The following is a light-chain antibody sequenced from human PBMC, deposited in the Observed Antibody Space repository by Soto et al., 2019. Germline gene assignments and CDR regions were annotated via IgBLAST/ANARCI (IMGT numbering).Light chain of an antibody. CDR1: QSVSSN. Sequence: EIVMTQSPATLSVSPGERATLSCRASQSVSSNLAWYQQKPGQAPRLLIYGESTRATGIPARFSGSGSGTEFTLTISSRQSEDFAVYYCQQYNNWPRVAFGQGTKVEIK. CDR3: QQYNNWPRVA. J-gene: IGKJ1*01. V-gene: IGKV3-15*01. CDR2: GES.